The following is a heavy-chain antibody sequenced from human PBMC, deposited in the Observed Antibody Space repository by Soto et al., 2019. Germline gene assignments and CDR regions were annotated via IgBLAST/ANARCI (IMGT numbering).Heavy chain of an antibody. CDR1: GYSFTTFW. CDR2: IYPGDSDT. J-gene: IGHJ4*02. D-gene: IGHD2-15*01. Sequence: EVQLVQSGAEVKKPGESLKISCKGSGYSFTTFWIVWVRQMPGKGLEWMGIIYPGDSDTRYSPSFQGQVTISADKSINAAYLQWISLKASDTAMYYCERQGYCSGGRCGNFDYWGQGALVTDSS. V-gene: IGHV5-51*01. CDR3: ERQGYCSGGRCGNFDY.